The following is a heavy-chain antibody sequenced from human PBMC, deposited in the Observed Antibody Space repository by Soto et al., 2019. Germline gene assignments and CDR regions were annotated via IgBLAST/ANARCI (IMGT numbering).Heavy chain of an antibody. CDR1: GGSISSSNW. Sequence: QVQLQESGPGLVKPSGTLSLTCAVSGGSISSSNWWSWVRQPPGKGLEWIGEIYHSGSTNYNPSLKSRVTISVDKSKNQFSLKLSSVTAADTAVYYCARRGYYYDSSGYYYGGYYFDYWGQGTLVTVSS. CDR3: ARRGYYYDSSGYYYGGYYFDY. D-gene: IGHD3-22*01. J-gene: IGHJ4*02. CDR2: IYHSGST. V-gene: IGHV4-4*02.